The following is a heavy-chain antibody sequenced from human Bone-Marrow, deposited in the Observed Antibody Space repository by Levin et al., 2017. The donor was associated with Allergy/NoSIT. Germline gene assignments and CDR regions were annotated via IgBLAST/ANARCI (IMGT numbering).Heavy chain of an antibody. D-gene: IGHD3-10*01. J-gene: IGHJ2*01. CDR1: GFTFSDYA. CDR2: ISGGGGNT. Sequence: HAGGSLRLSCAASGFTFSDYAMSWVRQAPGKGLEWVSSISGGGGNTYYADSVKGRFIISRDKSKNMLYLQMNSLRVDDTAVYYCVKRGSGYYWYFELWGRGTLVIVSS. CDR3: VKRGSGYYWYFEL. V-gene: IGHV3-23*01.